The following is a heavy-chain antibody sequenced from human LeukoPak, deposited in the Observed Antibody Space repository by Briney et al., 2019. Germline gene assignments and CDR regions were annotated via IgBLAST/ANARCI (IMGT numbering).Heavy chain of an antibody. J-gene: IGHJ4*02. CDR3: ARGYSDYPYFFDS. CDR1: GGSIGGGVYP. CDR2: IFHTGHT. V-gene: IGHV4-30-2*01. Sequence: PSQTLSLTCAVSGGSIGGGVYPWNWIRQPPGKGLEWLGYIFHTGHTYYSPSLKSRLTISVDRSKNQFSLKLSPLTAADTAMYFCARGYSDYPYFFDSWGQGALVTVSS. D-gene: IGHD5-12*01.